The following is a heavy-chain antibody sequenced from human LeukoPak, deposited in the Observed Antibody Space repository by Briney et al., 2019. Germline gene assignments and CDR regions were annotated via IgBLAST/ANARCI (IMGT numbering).Heavy chain of an antibody. J-gene: IGHJ4*02. CDR3: ARGFGYFDWFPVY. V-gene: IGHV4-59*01. CDR2: IYYSGTT. D-gene: IGHD3-9*01. Sequence: SETLSLTCTVSGGSISSYYWSWIRQPPGTGLEWIGYIYYSGTTNYNPSLKSRVTISVDTSKNQFSLKLNSVTPADTAVYYCARGFGYFDWFPVYWGQGTLVTVSS. CDR1: GGSISSYY.